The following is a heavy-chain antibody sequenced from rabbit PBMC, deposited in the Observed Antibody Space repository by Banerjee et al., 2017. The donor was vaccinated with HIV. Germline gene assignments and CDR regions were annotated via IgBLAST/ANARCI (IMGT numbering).Heavy chain of an antibody. J-gene: IGHJ4*01. CDR2: IYEDNSSRT. Sequence: QEQLEESGGDLVKPEGSLTLTCTASGFDSSSNCYMCWVRQAPGKGLEWIACIYEDNSSRTYYASWAKGRFTISKSSSTTVSLQMTSLTAADTATYFCARSAGSSGGSGTYFDLWGPGTLVTVS. V-gene: IGHV1S45*01. CDR1: GFDSSSNCY. D-gene: IGHD8-1*01. CDR3: ARSAGSSGGSGTYFDL.